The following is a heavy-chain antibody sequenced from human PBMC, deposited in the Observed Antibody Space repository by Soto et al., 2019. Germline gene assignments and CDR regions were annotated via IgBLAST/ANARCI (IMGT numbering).Heavy chain of an antibody. D-gene: IGHD3-22*01. V-gene: IGHV1-69*13. CDR3: ARATYDSSGYYQYYFDY. J-gene: IGHJ4*02. Sequence: ASVKVSCKASGGTFSSYAISWVRQAPGQGLEWMGGIIPIFGTANYAQKFQGRVTITADESTSAAYMELSSLRSEDTAVYYCARATYDSSGYYQYYFDYWGQGTLVTVSS. CDR1: GGTFSSYA. CDR2: IIPIFGTA.